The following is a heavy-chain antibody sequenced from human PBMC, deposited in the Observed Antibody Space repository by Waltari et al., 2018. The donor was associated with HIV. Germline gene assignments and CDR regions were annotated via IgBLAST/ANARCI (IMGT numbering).Heavy chain of an antibody. Sequence: EAQLVESGGGSVQPGGSLRLSCVASGFTFSNYWMHWVRQAPGKGLVCVARINSDGTRTTCADSVQGRVTISRDNAKSTLYLQMNSLRAEDTAVYYCARSPSGPDGFWGQGTLVTVSS. V-gene: IGHV3-74*01. CDR3: ARSPSGPDGF. J-gene: IGHJ4*02. D-gene: IGHD6-19*01. CDR1: GFTFSNYW. CDR2: INSDGTRT.